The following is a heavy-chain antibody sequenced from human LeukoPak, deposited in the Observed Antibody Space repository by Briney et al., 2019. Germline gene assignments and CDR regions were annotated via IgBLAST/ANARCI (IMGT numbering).Heavy chain of an antibody. CDR2: ISSSGGST. J-gene: IGHJ6*02. V-gene: IGHV3-64*01. CDR3: ARGDRCRGGSCYNRMDV. Sequence: PGGSLRLSCAASGFTFSSYAMHWVRQAPGKGLELVSAISSSGGSTYYAHSVKGRFTISRDNSKNTLYLQMGSLRAEDMAVYYCARGDRCRGGSCYNRMDVWGQGPTVTVSS. CDR1: GFTFSSYA. D-gene: IGHD2-15*01.